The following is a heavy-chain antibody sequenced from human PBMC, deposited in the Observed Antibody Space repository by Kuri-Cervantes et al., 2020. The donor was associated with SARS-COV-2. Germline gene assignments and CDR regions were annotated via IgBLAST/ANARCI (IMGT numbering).Heavy chain of an antibody. J-gene: IGHJ6*02. CDR2: IYSGGNT. D-gene: IGHD2-8*01. CDR3: EKDIMGVLPYYYYGMDV. CDR1: GFSFSNNY. Sequence: GESLKISCVASGFSFSNNYMNWVRQAPGKGLEWVSVIYSGGNTYYAESVKGRFTISRDNSKNTLYLQMNSLSAEDTAVYYCEKDIMGVLPYYYYGMDVWGQGTTVTVSS. V-gene: IGHV3-53*05.